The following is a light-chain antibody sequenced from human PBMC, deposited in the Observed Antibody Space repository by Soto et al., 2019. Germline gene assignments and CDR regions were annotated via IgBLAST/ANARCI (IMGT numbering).Light chain of an antibody. CDR3: QQRGSWPPT. Sequence: DIVLTQSPATLSLSPGERATLSCRASQSVGYHLAWYQQKPGQAPRLLIYDASNRATGIPARFSGSGSGTDFTLTISSLEPEDFGVYYCQQRGSWPPTFGQGTRLEIK. J-gene: IGKJ5*01. CDR2: DAS. CDR1: QSVGYH. V-gene: IGKV3-11*01.